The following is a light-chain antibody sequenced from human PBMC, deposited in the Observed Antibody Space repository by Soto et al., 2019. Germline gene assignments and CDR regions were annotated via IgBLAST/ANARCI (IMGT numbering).Light chain of an antibody. CDR3: QQYGSSPPWT. CDR1: KSVSNY. V-gene: IGKV3-20*01. Sequence: EVVLTQSPGTLSLSPGERATLSCSASKSVSNYLAWYQQKSGQAPRLLIYGASSRASGIPDRFSGSGSGTDFTLTISRVEPEDFAVYYCQQYGSSPPWTFGQGTKVDI. J-gene: IGKJ1*01. CDR2: GAS.